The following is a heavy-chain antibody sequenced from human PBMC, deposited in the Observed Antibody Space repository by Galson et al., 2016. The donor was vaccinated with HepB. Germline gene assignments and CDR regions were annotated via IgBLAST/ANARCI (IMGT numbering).Heavy chain of an antibody. D-gene: IGHD3-22*01. CDR1: GFTVSHNY. Sequence: SLRLSCAASGFTVSHNYMTWLRQAPGKGLEWVSLIYSGGTTDYGDSVKGRLTVSRDNSMNTLYLQMNSLRGEDTAVYYFARERFVRGQSSGYYFGYWGQGTLVTVSS. J-gene: IGHJ4*02. CDR2: IYSGGTT. CDR3: ARERFVRGQSSGYYFGY. V-gene: IGHV3-53*01.